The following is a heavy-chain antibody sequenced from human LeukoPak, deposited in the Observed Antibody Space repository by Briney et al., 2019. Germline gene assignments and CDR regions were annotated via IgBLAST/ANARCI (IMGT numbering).Heavy chain of an antibody. J-gene: IGHJ5*02. CDR2: VYYSGST. V-gene: IGHV4-59*01. D-gene: IGHD6-13*01. CDR3: ARAGIAAAGNRWFDP. Sequence: SETLSLTCTVSGGSISSYYWTWIRQPAGKGLEWIGYVYYSGSTDYNPSLKSRVTISVDTSKNQFSLKLSSVTAADTAVYYCARAGIAAAGNRWFDPWGQGTLVAVSS. CDR1: GGSISSYY.